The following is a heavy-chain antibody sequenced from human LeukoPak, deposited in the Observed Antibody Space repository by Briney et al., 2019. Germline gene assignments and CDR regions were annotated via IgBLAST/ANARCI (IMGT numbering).Heavy chain of an antibody. CDR3: TTDYIVVVTAMIDY. Sequence: PGRSLRLSCAVSGIIFSDAWMNWVRQAPGKGPEWVGRIKSKVDGGTTDYAAPVKGRFTISRDDSKNTLYLQMNSLKTEDTAVYYCTTDYIVVVTAMIDYWGQGTLVTVSS. CDR2: IKSKVDGGTT. V-gene: IGHV3-15*07. CDR1: GIIFSDAW. J-gene: IGHJ4*02. D-gene: IGHD2-21*02.